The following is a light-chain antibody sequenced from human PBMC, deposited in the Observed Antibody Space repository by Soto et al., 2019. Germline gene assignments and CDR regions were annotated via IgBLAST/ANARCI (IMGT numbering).Light chain of an antibody. J-gene: IGKJ4*01. CDR1: QSVSSN. Sequence: EIVMTQSPATLSVSPGERATLSCRASQSVSSNLAWYQQKPGQAPRLLIYGASTRATGIPARFSGSGYGTEFTFTISSLQSEEFVVYYCQQYNNWTLPFRGGTKVDIX. V-gene: IGKV3-15*01. CDR2: GAS. CDR3: QQYNNWTLP.